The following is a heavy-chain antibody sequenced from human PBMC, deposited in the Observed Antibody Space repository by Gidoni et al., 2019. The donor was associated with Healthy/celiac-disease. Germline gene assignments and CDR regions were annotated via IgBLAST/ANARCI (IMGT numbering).Heavy chain of an antibody. D-gene: IGHD3-10*01. Sequence: QVQLQQWGAGLLKPSETLSLTCAVYGGSFSGYYWSWIRQPPGKGLEWIGEIHHSGSTNYNPSLKSRVTISVDTSKNQFSLKLSSVTAADTAVYYCARGTQYYYGSGSYPRRAGGPFDYWGQGTLVTVSS. CDR1: GGSFSGYY. CDR3: ARGTQYYYGSGSYPRRAGGPFDY. J-gene: IGHJ4*02. CDR2: IHHSGST. V-gene: IGHV4-34*01.